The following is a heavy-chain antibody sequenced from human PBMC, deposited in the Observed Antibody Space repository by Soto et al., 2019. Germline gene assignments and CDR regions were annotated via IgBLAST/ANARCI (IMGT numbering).Heavy chain of an antibody. CDR3: ARRRPTGYYNY. Sequence: PGGSLRLSCAASGFPFSDYYMSWIRQAPGKGLEWVSSIGSGSSYTNYADSVKGRFTISRDNAKNSLYLQMNSLRAEDTAVYYCARRRPTGYYNYWGQGTLVTVSA. CDR1: GFPFSDYY. J-gene: IGHJ4*02. D-gene: IGHD3-9*01. CDR2: IGSGSSYT. V-gene: IGHV3-11*03.